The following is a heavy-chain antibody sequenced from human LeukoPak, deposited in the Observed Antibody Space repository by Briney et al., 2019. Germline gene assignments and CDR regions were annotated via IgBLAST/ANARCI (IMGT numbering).Heavy chain of an antibody. J-gene: IGHJ4*02. D-gene: IGHD3-22*01. CDR1: GGSISGSH. Sequence: PSETLSLTCTVSGGSISGSHWGWIRQPPGKGLXXXXXXYSTGTTEYNASLKSRVAMSVDTSKNQFSLRLSSVTAADTAVYYCARDHNYDSSGYFLYYWGQGTLVTVSS. V-gene: IGHV4-4*08. CDR2: XYSTGTT. CDR3: ARDHNYDSSGYFLYY.